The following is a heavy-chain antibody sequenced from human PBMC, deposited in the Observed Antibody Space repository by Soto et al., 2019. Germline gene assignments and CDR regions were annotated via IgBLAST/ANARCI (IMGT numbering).Heavy chain of an antibody. CDR3: GPLGNFGVVMGH. CDR2: ISRDGIGT. J-gene: IGHJ4*02. CDR1: GFTFSTYW. Sequence: EVQLVESGGGLVQPGGSLRLSCAASGFTFSTYWMHWVRQAPGKGLVWVSRISRDGIGTTYAESVKGRFTIYRDNTKNTLSLQMISLRVEDTPVYYCGPLGNFGVVMGHWGQGTLVTVSS. V-gene: IGHV3-74*03. D-gene: IGHD3-3*01.